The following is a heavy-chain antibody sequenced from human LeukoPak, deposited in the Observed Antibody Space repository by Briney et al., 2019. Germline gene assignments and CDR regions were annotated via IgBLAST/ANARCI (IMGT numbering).Heavy chain of an antibody. J-gene: IGHJ6*02. Sequence: ASVKVSCKASGYTFTGYYMHWVRQAPGQGLEWMGWINPNSGGTNYAQKFQGWVTMTRDTSISTAYMELSRLRSDDTAVYYCARDNGYCSGGSCYSEGMDVWGQGTTVTVSS. V-gene: IGHV1-2*04. D-gene: IGHD2-15*01. CDR2: INPNSGGT. CDR3: ARDNGYCSGGSCYSEGMDV. CDR1: GYTFTGYY.